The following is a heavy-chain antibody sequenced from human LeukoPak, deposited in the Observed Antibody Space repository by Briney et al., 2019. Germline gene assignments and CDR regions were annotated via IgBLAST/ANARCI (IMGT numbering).Heavy chain of an antibody. V-gene: IGHV1-69*04. CDR3: ARDSMTTAGYYYYYYMDV. Sequence: SVKVSCKASGGTFSSYTISWVRQAPGQGLEWMGRIIPILDIANYAQKFQGRVTITADKSTSTAYMELSSLRSEDTAVYYCARDSMTTAGYYYYYYMDVWGKGTTVTVSS. D-gene: IGHD4-11*01. CDR2: IIPILDIA. J-gene: IGHJ6*03. CDR1: GGTFSSYT.